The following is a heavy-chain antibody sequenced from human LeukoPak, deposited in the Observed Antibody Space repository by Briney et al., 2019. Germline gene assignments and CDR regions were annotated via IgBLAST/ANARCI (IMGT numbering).Heavy chain of an antibody. V-gene: IGHV1-18*01. D-gene: IGHD4-23*01. CDR2: ISAYNGRT. CDR3: ARGGKYGGNPKTDY. CDR1: VYTFTNYY. Sequence: GASVKVSCKASVYTFTNYYITWVRQAPGQGLEWVGWISAYNGRTNYAQKFQGRVTMTTDTSTSTAYMELRSLRSDDTAVYYCARGGKYGGNPKTDYWGQGTLVTVSS. J-gene: IGHJ4*02.